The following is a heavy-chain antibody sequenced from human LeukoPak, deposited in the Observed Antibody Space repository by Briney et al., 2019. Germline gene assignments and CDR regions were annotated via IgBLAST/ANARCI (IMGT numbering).Heavy chain of an antibody. Sequence: PSETLSLTCTVSGASISCSSYNGGWIRQPPGKGLERIGSIYYSGSTYSNPSLRSRVTISVDTSKNQFSLKLNSVSAADTSVYYCARQIITGNSGRGWFDPWGQGTLVTVSS. V-gene: IGHV4-39*01. CDR1: GASISCSSYN. CDR3: ARQIITGNSGRGWFDP. CDR2: IYYSGST. J-gene: IGHJ5*02. D-gene: IGHD4-23*01.